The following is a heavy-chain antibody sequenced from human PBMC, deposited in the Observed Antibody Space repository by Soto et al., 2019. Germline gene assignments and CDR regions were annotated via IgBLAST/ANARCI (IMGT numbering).Heavy chain of an antibody. CDR2: IYPGDSDT. V-gene: IGHV5-51*01. J-gene: IGHJ6*02. CDR3: ARLDFSYYYYYGMDV. Sequence: PGESLKISCKGSGYSFTSYWIGWVRQMPGKGLEWMGIIYPGDSDTRYSPSFQGQVTISADKSISTAYLQWSSLKASDTAMYYCARLDFSYYYYYGMDVWGQGTTVTVSS. CDR1: GYSFTSYW.